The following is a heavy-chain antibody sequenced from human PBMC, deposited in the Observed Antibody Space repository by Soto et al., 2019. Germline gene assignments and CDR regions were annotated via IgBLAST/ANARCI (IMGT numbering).Heavy chain of an antibody. D-gene: IGHD3-22*01. J-gene: IGHJ3*02. V-gene: IGHV3-23*01. CDR1: GFTFSSYA. Sequence: GGSLRLSCAASGFTFSSYAMSWVRQAPGKGLEWVSAISGSGGSTYYADSVKGRFTISRDNSKNTLYLQMNSLRAEDTAVYYCAKEGYYDSSGYYYPLWDAFDIWGQGTMVTVSS. CDR3: AKEGYYDSSGYYYPLWDAFDI. CDR2: ISGSGGST.